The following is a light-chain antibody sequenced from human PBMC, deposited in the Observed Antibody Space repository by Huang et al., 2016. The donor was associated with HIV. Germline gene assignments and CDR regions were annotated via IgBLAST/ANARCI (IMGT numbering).Light chain of an antibody. CDR2: RAS. CDR1: QSSSSW. J-gene: IGKJ1*01. CDR3: QQYNSYWT. Sequence: DIQMTQSPSTLSASVGDRVTITCRASQSSSSWLAWYQQKPGKAPKLLIYRASSLESGVPSRFSGSGSGTEFPLTISSLQPDDFATYHCQQYNSYWTFGQGTKVEIK. V-gene: IGKV1-5*03.